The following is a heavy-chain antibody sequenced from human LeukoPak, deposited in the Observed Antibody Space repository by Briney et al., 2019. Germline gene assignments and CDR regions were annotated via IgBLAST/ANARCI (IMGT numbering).Heavy chain of an antibody. CDR2: ISSNGGST. CDR3: VKDGGGPTSDFDY. J-gene: IGHJ4*02. V-gene: IGHV3-64D*06. Sequence: PGGSLRLSCSASGFTFSSYAMHWVRQAPGKGLEYVSAISSNGGSTYYADSVKGRFTISRDNSKNTLYLQMSSLRAEDTAVYYCVKDGGGPTSDFDYWGQGTLVTVSS. CDR1: GFTFSSYA. D-gene: IGHD3-16*01.